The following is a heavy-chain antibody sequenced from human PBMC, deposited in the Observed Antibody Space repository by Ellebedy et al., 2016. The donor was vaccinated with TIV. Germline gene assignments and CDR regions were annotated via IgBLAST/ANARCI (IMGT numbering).Heavy chain of an antibody. CDR3: ARDGIVGGPTEYYFDS. V-gene: IGHV3-23*01. D-gene: IGHD1-26*01. CDR1: GFTFSSYA. Sequence: GESLKISCAASGFTFSSYAMNWVRQAPGKGLEWVSGISGSGGNTYYADSVKGRFTISRDNSKNTLYVQMNSLRAEDTAVYYCARDGIVGGPTEYYFDSWGQGTLVTVSS. J-gene: IGHJ4*02. CDR2: ISGSGGNT.